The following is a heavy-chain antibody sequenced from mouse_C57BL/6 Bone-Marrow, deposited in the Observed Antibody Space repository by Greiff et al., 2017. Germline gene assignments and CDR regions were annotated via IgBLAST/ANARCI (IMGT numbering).Heavy chain of an antibody. J-gene: IGHJ1*03. CDR1: GFNIKDYY. CDR3: VSYCYDRSYWYFDV. Sequence: EVQLVESGAELVRPGASVKLSCTASGFNIKDYYMHWVKQRPEQGLEWIGRIDPEDGDTEYAPKFQGKATMTADTSSNTAYLQLSSLTSEDTAVYYCVSYCYDRSYWYFDVWGTGTTVTVFS. CDR2: IDPEDGDT. V-gene: IGHV14-1*01. D-gene: IGHD1-1*01.